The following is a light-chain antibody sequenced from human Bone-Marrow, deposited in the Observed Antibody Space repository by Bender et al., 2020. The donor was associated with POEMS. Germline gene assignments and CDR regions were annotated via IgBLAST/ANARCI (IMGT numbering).Light chain of an antibody. CDR3: AAWEDSLNGWV. CDR1: ALAKQY. J-gene: IGLJ3*02. V-gene: IGLV3-25*02. Sequence: SYELTQPPSVSVSPGQTARITCSADALAKQYAYWYQQKPGQAPILVIYKDKERPSGIPDRFSGSKSGTSASLAISGLQSEDEADYYCAAWEDSLNGWVFGGGTKLTVL. CDR2: KDK.